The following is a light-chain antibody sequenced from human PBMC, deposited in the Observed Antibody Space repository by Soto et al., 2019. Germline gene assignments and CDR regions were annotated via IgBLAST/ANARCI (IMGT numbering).Light chain of an antibody. CDR2: EVS. CDR1: SSDVGSYNY. CDR3: SSYTTTSTYV. Sequence: QSALTQPASVSGSPGQSITISCTGTSSDVGSYNYVSWYQQHPGKAPNLMIYEVSDRPSGVSNRFSGSKSGNTASLTISGLQADDEADYYCSSYTTTSTYVFGTGTKLTVL. J-gene: IGLJ1*01. V-gene: IGLV2-14*01.